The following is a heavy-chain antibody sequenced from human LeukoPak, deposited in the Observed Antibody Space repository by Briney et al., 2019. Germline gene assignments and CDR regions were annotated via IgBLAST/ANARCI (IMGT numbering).Heavy chain of an antibody. CDR2: IDPSDSYT. V-gene: IGHV5-10-1*01. CDR3: ARLSTGYSSGWYLRPFDY. D-gene: IGHD6-19*01. CDR1: GYSFTSYW. Sequence: GESLKISCKGSGYSFTSYWNSWVRQMPGKGLEWMGRIDPSDSYTNYSPSFQGHVTISADKSISTAYLQWSSLKASDTAMYYCARLSTGYSSGWYLRPFDYWGQGTLVTVSS. J-gene: IGHJ4*02.